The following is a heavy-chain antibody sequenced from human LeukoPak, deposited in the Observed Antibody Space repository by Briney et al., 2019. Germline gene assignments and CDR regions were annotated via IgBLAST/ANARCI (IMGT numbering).Heavy chain of an antibody. V-gene: IGHV4-34*01. CDR2: INHSGST. Sequence: SETLSLTCAVYGGSFSGYYWSWIRQPPGKGLEWIGEINHSGSTNYNPSLKSRVTISVDTSKNQFSLKLSSVTAADTAVYYCARARRGTADYWGQGTLVTVSS. J-gene: IGHJ4*02. D-gene: IGHD1-26*01. CDR3: ARARRGTADY. CDR1: GGSFSGYY.